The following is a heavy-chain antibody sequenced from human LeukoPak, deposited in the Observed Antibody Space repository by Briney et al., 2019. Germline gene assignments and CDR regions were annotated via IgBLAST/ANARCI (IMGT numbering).Heavy chain of an antibody. V-gene: IGHV3-23*01. D-gene: IGHD3-10*01. CDR2: ISASGGTT. CDR1: GFIFSSYA. J-gene: IGHJ4*02. Sequence: GGSLRLSCAASGFIFSSYAMSWVRQAPGKGLEWVSVISASGGTTYYAGSVKGRLTISRDNSKNTLYLQMNSLRAEDTAVYYCAKTITGSYFRLDYWGQGTLVTVSS. CDR3: AKTITGSYFRLDY.